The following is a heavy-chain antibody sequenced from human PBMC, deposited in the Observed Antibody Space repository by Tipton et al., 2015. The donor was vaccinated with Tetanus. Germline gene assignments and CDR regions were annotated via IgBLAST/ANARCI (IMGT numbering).Heavy chain of an antibody. CDR2: IYYSGST. CDR1: GGSISSSSYY. V-gene: IGHV4-39*01. J-gene: IGHJ4*02. CDR3: ARLGSGYSYGYYFDY. Sequence: TLSLTCTVSGGSISSSSYYWGWIRQPPGKGLEWIGSIYYSGSTYYNPSLKSRVTISVDTSKNQFSLKLISVTAADTAVYYCARLGSGYSYGYYFDYWGQGTLVTVSS. D-gene: IGHD5-18*01.